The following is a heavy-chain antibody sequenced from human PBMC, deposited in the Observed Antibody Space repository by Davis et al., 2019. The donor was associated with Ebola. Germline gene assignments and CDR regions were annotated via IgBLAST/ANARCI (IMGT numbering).Heavy chain of an antibody. D-gene: IGHD3-9*01. CDR1: GFTVSESY. CDR3: ARVNAVTGYSRFDS. Sequence: GGSLRLSCAASGFTVSESYMTWVRQAPGKGLQWVSNIYSAGGTYYADSVKGRFTISRDNAKNSLYLEMNSLRAEDTALYHCARVNAVTGYSRFDSWGQGTLVTVSS. J-gene: IGHJ5*01. CDR2: IYSAGGT. V-gene: IGHV3-53*01.